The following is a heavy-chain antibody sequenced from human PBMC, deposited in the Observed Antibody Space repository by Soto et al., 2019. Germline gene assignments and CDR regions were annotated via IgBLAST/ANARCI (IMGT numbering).Heavy chain of an antibody. Sequence: TSETLSLTCTVSCGSISSSYWSWIRQPPGKGLEWIGYIYYSGSTNYNPSLKSRVTISVDTSKNQFSLKLSSVTAADTAVYYCARASHSGAFDYWGQGTLVTVSS. V-gene: IGHV4-59*01. D-gene: IGHD5-12*01. CDR3: ARASHSGAFDY. J-gene: IGHJ4*02. CDR2: IYYSGST. CDR1: CGSISSSY.